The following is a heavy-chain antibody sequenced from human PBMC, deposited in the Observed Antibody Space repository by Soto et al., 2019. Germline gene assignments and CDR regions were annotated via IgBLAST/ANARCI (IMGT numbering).Heavy chain of an antibody. Sequence: QVQLVQSGAEVKKPGASVKVSCKASGYTFTSYGISWVRQAPGQGLEWMGWISAYTGNTNYAQKLQGRVTMPTDTSTSTSYMELRSLRSDDTAVYYCASMTTVTTGAAFDIWGQGTIVTVSS. CDR3: ASMTTVTTGAAFDI. CDR1: GYTFTSYG. V-gene: IGHV1-18*01. D-gene: IGHD4-17*01. J-gene: IGHJ3*02. CDR2: ISAYTGNT.